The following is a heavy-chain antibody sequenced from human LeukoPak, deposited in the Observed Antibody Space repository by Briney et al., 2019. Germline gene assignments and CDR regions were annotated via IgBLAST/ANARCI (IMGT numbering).Heavy chain of an antibody. CDR3: AKAFSSSWYGFDY. CDR1: GFTFSNYA. Sequence: GGSLRLSCAASGFTFSNYAMTWVRQAPGKALEWVSGISGSGGGTYYTDSVKGRFTISRDNSKNTLYLQMKSLRPEDTAIYYCAKAFSSSWYGFDYWGQGTLVTVSS. D-gene: IGHD6-13*01. V-gene: IGHV3-23*01. CDR2: ISGSGGGT. J-gene: IGHJ4*02.